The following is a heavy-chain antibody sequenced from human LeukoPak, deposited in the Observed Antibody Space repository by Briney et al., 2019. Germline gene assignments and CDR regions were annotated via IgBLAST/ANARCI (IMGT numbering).Heavy chain of an antibody. CDR3: ARQLLWFGEPSFDY. CDR1: GGSFSGYY. Sequence: SETLSLTCAVYGGSFSGYYWSWFRQPPGKGLEWIGEINHSGSTNYNPSLKSRVTISVDTSKNQFSLKLSSVTAADTAVYYCARQLLWFGEPSFDYWGQGTLVTVSS. D-gene: IGHD3-10*01. V-gene: IGHV4-34*01. J-gene: IGHJ4*02. CDR2: INHSGST.